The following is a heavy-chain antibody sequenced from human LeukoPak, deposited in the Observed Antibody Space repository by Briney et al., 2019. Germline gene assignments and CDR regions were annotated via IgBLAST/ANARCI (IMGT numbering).Heavy chain of an antibody. D-gene: IGHD3-22*01. V-gene: IGHV3-30-3*01. Sequence: GGSLRLSCAASGFTFSSYAMHWVRQAPGKGLEWVAVISYDGSNKYYADSVKGRFTISRDNSKNTLYLQMNSLRAEDTAVYYCAKPTLNYYDSSGYLYYFDYWGQGTLVTVSS. CDR3: AKPTLNYYDSSGYLYYFDY. CDR1: GFTFSSYA. J-gene: IGHJ4*02. CDR2: ISYDGSNK.